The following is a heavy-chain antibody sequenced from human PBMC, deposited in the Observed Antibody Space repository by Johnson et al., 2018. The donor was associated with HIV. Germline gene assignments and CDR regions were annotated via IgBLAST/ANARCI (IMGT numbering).Heavy chain of an antibody. Sequence: VQLVESGGGVVQPGRSLRLSCAASGITFSSYDMHWVRQATGKGLEWVSAIGTAGDTYYPGSVKGRFTISRDNAKNSLHLQMNSLRADDTAVYYCARKGDAFDIWGQGTMVTVSS. CDR2: IGTAGDT. J-gene: IGHJ3*02. V-gene: IGHV3-13*01. CDR1: GITFSSYD. CDR3: ARKGDAFDI.